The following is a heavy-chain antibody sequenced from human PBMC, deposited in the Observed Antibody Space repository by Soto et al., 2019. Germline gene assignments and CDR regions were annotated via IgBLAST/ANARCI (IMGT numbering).Heavy chain of an antibody. CDR2: ISYDGSNK. V-gene: IGHV3-30-3*01. D-gene: IGHD1-20*01. Sequence: QVQLVESGGGVVQPGRSLRLSCAASGFTFSSYAMHWVRQAPGKGLEWVAVISYDGSNKYYADSVKGRFTISRDNSKNPLYLQMNSLRAEDTAVYYCAREVITGTSLNWFDPWGQGTLVTVSS. CDR1: GFTFSSYA. J-gene: IGHJ5*02. CDR3: AREVITGTSLNWFDP.